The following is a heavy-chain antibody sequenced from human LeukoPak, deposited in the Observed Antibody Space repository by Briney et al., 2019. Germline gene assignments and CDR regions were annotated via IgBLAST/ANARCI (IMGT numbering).Heavy chain of an antibody. D-gene: IGHD6-19*01. V-gene: IGHV3-7*01. Sequence: GGSLRLSCAASGFTFSSYSMSWVRQAPGKGLEWVANIKQDGSEKYYVDSVKGRFTISRDNAKNSLYLQMNSLRAEDTAVYYCARGVAVDYFDYWGQGTLVTVSS. J-gene: IGHJ4*02. CDR3: ARGVAVDYFDY. CDR2: IKQDGSEK. CDR1: GFTFSSYS.